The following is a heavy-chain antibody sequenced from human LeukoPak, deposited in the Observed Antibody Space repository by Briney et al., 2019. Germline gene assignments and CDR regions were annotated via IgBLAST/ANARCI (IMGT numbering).Heavy chain of an antibody. CDR2: IYYSGST. CDR3: ASLTIFGVVIIPEAYYFDY. V-gene: IGHV4-39*01. Sequence: SETLSLTCTVSGGSISSSSYYWGWIRQPPGKGLEWIGSIYYSGSTYYNPSLKCRVTISVDTSKNQFSLKLSSVTAADTAVYYCASLTIFGVVIIPEAYYFDYWGQGTLVTVSS. J-gene: IGHJ4*02. D-gene: IGHD3-3*01. CDR1: GGSISSSSYY.